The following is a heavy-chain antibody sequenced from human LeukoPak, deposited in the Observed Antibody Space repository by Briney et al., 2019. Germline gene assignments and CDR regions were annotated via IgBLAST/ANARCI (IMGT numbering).Heavy chain of an antibody. V-gene: IGHV3-30*04. CDR1: GFTFSSYV. Sequence: GGSLRLSCAASGFTFSSYVMHWVRQAPGKGLEWVAIISYDGSNEYYADSVKGRFTISRDNAKNSLYLQMNSLRAEDTAVYYCARDGSVAFWYDIFKGDGNWFDPWGQGTLVTVSS. J-gene: IGHJ5*02. CDR2: ISYDGSNE. CDR3: ARDGSVAFWYDIFKGDGNWFDP. D-gene: IGHD3-9*01.